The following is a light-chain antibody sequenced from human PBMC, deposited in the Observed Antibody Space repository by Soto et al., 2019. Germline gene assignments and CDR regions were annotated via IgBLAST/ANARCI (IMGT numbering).Light chain of an antibody. CDR3: SSYAGSNNLV. Sequence: QSALTKPPSASGSPGQSVTISCTGTSSDVGGYNYVSWYQQHPGKAPKLMIYEVSKRPSGVPDRFSGSKSDNTASLTVSRLQAEDEADYYCSSYAGSNNLVFGGGTKLTVL. J-gene: IGLJ3*02. V-gene: IGLV2-8*01. CDR2: EVS. CDR1: SSDVGGYNY.